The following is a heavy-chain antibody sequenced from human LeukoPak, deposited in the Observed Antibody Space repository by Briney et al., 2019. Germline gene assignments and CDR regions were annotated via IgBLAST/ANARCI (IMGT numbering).Heavy chain of an antibody. D-gene: IGHD6-13*01. J-gene: IGHJ5*02. V-gene: IGHV4-4*07. CDR3: ARDRSSSWYNWFDP. CDR2: FYTSGST. Sequence: SETLALTCTVTAGSMSSYYWSWIRQPAGKGLEWIGRFYTSGSTNYNPSLKSRVTMSVDTSKNQFSLKLSSVTAADTAVYYCARDRSSSWYNWFDPWGQGTLVTVSS. CDR1: AGSMSSYY.